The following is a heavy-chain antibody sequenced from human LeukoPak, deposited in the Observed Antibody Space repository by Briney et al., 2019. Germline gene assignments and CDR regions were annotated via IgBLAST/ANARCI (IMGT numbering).Heavy chain of an antibody. CDR3: ARPRWGAAAVFLRAFDI. V-gene: IGHV4-34*01. D-gene: IGHD6-13*01. Sequence: SETLSLTCAVYGGSFSGYHWSWIRQPPGKGLEWIGEINHSGSTNYNPSLKSRVTISVDTSKNQFSLKLSSVTAADTAVYYCARPRWGAAAVFLRAFDIWGQGTMVTVSS. J-gene: IGHJ3*02. CDR1: GGSFSGYH. CDR2: INHSGST.